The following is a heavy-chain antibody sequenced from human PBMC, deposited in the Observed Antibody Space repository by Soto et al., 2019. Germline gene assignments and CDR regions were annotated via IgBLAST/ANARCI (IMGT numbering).Heavy chain of an antibody. D-gene: IGHD2-2*01. CDR2: IRSKANSYAT. J-gene: IGHJ6*03. CDR1: GFTFSGSA. CDR3: TRRSLGVVPAAIIDYYYMDV. V-gene: IGHV3-73*01. Sequence: EVQLVESGGGLVQPGGSLKLSCAASGFTFSGSAMHWVRQASGKGLEWVGRIRSKANSYATAYAASVKGRFTISRDDSKNTAYLQMNSLKTEDTAVEYCTRRSLGVVPAAIIDYYYMDVWGKGTTVTVSS.